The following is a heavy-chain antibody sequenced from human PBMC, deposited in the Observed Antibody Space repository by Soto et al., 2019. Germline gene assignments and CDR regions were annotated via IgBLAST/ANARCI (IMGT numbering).Heavy chain of an antibody. CDR3: ARDITNSLYYYDSSGPKTLYGMDV. D-gene: IGHD3-22*01. Sequence: SVKVSCKASGGTFSSYAISWVRQAPGQGLEWMGGIIPIFGTANYAQKFQGRVTITADESTSTAYMELSSLRSEDTAVYYCARDITNSLYYYDSSGPKTLYGMDVWGQGTAVTVSS. CDR1: GGTFSSYA. J-gene: IGHJ6*02. V-gene: IGHV1-69*13. CDR2: IIPIFGTA.